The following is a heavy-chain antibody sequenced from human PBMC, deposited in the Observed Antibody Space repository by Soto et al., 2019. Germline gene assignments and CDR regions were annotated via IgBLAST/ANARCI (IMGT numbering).Heavy chain of an antibody. V-gene: IGHV4-59*01. CDR2: IHYSGST. CDR3: ARDSLDFWSGDYPYYYYYGMDV. D-gene: IGHD3-3*01. CDR1: GGSISSYY. Sequence: SETMSLTCTVSGGSISSYYWSWIRQPPGKGLEWIGYIHYSGSTNYNPSLKSRVTLSVATSKNQFSLKLCSVTAADTAVYYCARDSLDFWSGDYPYYYYYGMDVWGQGTTVTVSS. J-gene: IGHJ6*02.